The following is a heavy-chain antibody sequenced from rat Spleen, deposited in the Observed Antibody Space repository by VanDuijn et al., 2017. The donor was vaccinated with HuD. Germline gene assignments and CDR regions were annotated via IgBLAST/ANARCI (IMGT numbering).Heavy chain of an antibody. Sequence: EVQLVESDGGLVQPGRSLKLSCAASGFTFNNYGMAWVRQAPTTGLEWVATISYGDSSGHSSTYYRDSVKGRFTISRDNAKSTLSLQMDSLRSEDTATYYCARRHYGYTDYFDYWGQGVMVTVSS. J-gene: IGHJ2*01. D-gene: IGHD1-9*01. CDR2: ISYGDSSGHSST. V-gene: IGHV5-29*01. CDR1: GFTFNNYG. CDR3: ARRHYGYTDYFDY.